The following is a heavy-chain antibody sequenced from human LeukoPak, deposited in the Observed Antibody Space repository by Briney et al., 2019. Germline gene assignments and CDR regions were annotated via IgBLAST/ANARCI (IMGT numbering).Heavy chain of an antibody. CDR2: IYYSGST. CDR3: ARDCHYYDSSGYYSGMDV. V-gene: IGHV4-31*03. D-gene: IGHD3-22*01. CDR1: GGSISSGGYY. J-gene: IGHJ6*02. Sequence: SETLSLTCIVSGGSISSGGYYWSWIRQHPGKGLEWIGYIYYSGSTYYNPSLKSRVTISVDTSKNQFSLKLSSVTAADTAVYYCARDCHYYDSSGYYSGMDVWGQGTTVTVSS.